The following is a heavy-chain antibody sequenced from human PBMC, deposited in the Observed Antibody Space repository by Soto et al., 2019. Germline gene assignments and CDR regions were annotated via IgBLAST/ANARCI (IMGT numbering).Heavy chain of an antibody. CDR3: AGPRDGYNFEYFQH. Sequence: PGGSLRLSCAASGFTVSSNYMSWVRQAPGKGLEWVSVIYSGGSTYYADSVKGRFTISRDNSKNTLYLQMNSLRAEDTAVYYCAGPRDGYNFEYFQHWGQGTLVTVSS. CDR2: IYSGGST. D-gene: IGHD1-1*01. CDR1: GFTVSSNY. V-gene: IGHV3-66*01. J-gene: IGHJ1*01.